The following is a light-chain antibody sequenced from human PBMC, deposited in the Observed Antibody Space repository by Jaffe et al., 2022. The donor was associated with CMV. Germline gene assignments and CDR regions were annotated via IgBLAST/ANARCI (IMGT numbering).Light chain of an antibody. CDR3: ASYTTTKNIWV. Sequence: QSALTQPASVSGSPGQPITISCTGASSDFGGSNYVSWYQQHPGNAPKVIIFDVANRPSGVSDRFSGSKSGTTASLTISGLQAEDEADYYCASYTTTKNIWVFGGGTKLTVL. CDR1: SSDFGGSNY. J-gene: IGLJ3*02. CDR2: DVA. V-gene: IGLV2-14*03.